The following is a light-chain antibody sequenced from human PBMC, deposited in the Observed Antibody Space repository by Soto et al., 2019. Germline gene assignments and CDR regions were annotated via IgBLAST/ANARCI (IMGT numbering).Light chain of an antibody. CDR2: EVS. CDR3: CSHAGDTMWV. Sequence: QSALTQPASVSASPGQSITISCTGTSSDVGAYNYVSWYQHHPGKAPKLMIYEVSNRPSGVSNRFSGSKSGNTASLTISGLQAEDEADYYCCSHAGDTMWVLGGGTQLTVL. CDR1: SSDVGAYNY. J-gene: IGLJ7*01. V-gene: IGLV2-14*01.